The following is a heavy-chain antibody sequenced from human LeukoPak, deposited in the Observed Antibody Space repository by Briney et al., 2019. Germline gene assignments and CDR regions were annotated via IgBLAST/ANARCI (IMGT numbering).Heavy chain of an antibody. CDR2: IYPYSGDT. V-gene: IGHV1-2*02. J-gene: IGHJ4*02. CDR1: GYTFTGYY. D-gene: IGHD7-27*01. CDR3: ASTMGI. Sequence: ASVKVSCKASGYTFTGYYIHWVRQAPGQGLEWMGWIYPYSGDTNYAQNFQGRVTMTRDTSISTAYMELRSLRSDDTAVYYCASTMGIWGQGTLVTVSS.